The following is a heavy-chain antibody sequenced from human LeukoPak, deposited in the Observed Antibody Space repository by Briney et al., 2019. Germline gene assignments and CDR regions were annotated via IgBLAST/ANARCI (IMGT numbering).Heavy chain of an antibody. J-gene: IGHJ4*02. CDR2: IYYSGTT. D-gene: IGHD5-12*01. CDR3: TRTRSGYGEGY. Sequence: PSQTLSLTCTVSGDSISSGGYYWSWIRQPPGKGLEWIGYIYYSGTTYYSSSLKSRATISVDTSKNQFSLKLTSVTAADTAVYYCTRTRSGYGEGYWGQGTLVTVSS. CDR1: GDSISSGGYY. V-gene: IGHV4-31*03.